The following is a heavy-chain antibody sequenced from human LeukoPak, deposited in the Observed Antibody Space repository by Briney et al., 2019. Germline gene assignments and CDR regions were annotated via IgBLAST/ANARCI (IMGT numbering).Heavy chain of an antibody. J-gene: IGHJ4*02. Sequence: GGSLRLSCAASGFTFSSHWMHWVRQAPGKGLVWVSRINSDGSSISYADSVKGRFTVSRDNAEKILYLQMNSLRAEDTAVYYCAGWGSVNYWGQGSLVTVSS. CDR3: AGWGSVNY. D-gene: IGHD7-27*01. CDR1: GFTFSSHW. V-gene: IGHV3-74*01. CDR2: INSDGSSI.